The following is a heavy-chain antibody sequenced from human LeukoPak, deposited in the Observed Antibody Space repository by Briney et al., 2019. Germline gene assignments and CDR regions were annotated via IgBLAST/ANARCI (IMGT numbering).Heavy chain of an antibody. Sequence: ASVKVACKASGYTFTNYYTHWMRQAPGQGLEWMGIINPSGGSASYAQKFQGRVTMTRDTSTSTVYMELSSLRSEDTAVYYCAGAVVAEQKGAFDYWGQGTLVTVSS. J-gene: IGHJ4*02. D-gene: IGHD2-15*01. CDR2: INPSGGSA. CDR3: AGAVVAEQKGAFDY. CDR1: GYTFTNYY. V-gene: IGHV1-46*01.